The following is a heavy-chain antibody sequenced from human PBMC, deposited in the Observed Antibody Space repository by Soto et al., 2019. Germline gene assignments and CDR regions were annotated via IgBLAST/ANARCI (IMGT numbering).Heavy chain of an antibody. CDR1: GFTFSSYA. V-gene: IGHV3-23*01. CDR3: AKVRRKEAARPQWLVRGYFDY. J-gene: IGHJ4*02. CDR2: ISGSGGST. D-gene: IGHD6-19*01. Sequence: GGSLRFSCAASGFTFSSYAMSWVRQAPGKGLEWVSAISGSGGSTYYADSVKGRFTISRDNSKNTLYLQMNSLRAEDTAVYYCAKVRRKEAARPQWLVRGYFDYWGQGTLVTVSS.